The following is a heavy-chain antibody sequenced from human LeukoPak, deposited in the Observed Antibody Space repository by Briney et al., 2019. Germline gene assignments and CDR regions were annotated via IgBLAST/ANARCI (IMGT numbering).Heavy chain of an antibody. Sequence: SETLSLTCAVYGGSFSGYYWSWIRQPPGKGLEWIGEINHSGSTNYNPSLKSRVTISVDTSENQFSLKLSSVTAADTAVYYCARGTDLNWFDPWGQGTLVTVSS. J-gene: IGHJ5*02. CDR1: GGSFSGYY. CDR3: ARGTDLNWFDP. V-gene: IGHV4-34*01. CDR2: INHSGST.